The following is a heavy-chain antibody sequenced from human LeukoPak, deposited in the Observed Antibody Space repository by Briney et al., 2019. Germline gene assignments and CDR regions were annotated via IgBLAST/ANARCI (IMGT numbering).Heavy chain of an antibody. D-gene: IGHD1-7*01. CDR1: GGSISSGGYY. CDR2: IYHSGST. CDR3: AKKRGNYGYFDY. V-gene: IGHV4-30-2*01. Sequence: PSRTLSLTCTVSGGSISSGGYYWSWIRQPPGKGLEWIGYIYHSGSTYYNPSLKSRVTISVDRSKNQFSLKLSSVTAADTAVYYCAKKRGNYGYFDYWGQGTLVTVSS. J-gene: IGHJ4*02.